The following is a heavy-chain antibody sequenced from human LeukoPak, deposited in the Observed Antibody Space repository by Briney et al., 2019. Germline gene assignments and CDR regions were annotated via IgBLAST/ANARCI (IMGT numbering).Heavy chain of an antibody. Sequence: GGFLRMFCAASGFTFSNYAMMLVRQAPCKGLDWVSGISGSGDSTYYADSVKGRFTISRDNSKNTLYLQMNSLRAEDTAVYFCARRSGVAVAGAFDYWGQGTLVTVSS. CDR3: ARRSGVAVAGAFDY. J-gene: IGHJ4*02. V-gene: IGHV3-23*01. CDR2: ISGSGDST. D-gene: IGHD6-19*01. CDR1: GFTFSNYA.